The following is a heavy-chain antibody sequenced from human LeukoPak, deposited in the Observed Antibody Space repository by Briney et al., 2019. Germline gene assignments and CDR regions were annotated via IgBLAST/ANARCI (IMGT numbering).Heavy chain of an antibody. J-gene: IGHJ4*02. V-gene: IGHV4-34*01. D-gene: IGHD3-22*01. CDR2: INHSGST. Sequence: SETLSLTCAVYGGSFSGYYWSWIRQPPGKGLEWIGEINHSGSTNYNPSLKSRVTISVDTSKNQFSLKLSSVTAADTAVYYCARGARSRHYYDSSGYWYWGQGTLVTVSS. CDR1: GGSFSGYY. CDR3: ARGARSRHYYDSSGYWY.